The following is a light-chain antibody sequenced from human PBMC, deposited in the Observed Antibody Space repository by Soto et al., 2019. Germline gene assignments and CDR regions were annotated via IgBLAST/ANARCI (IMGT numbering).Light chain of an antibody. CDR2: DVS. CDR1: SSDVGGYNF. V-gene: IGLV2-14*03. Sequence: QSVLTQPASVSGSPGQSIAISCTGSSSDVGGYNFVSWYQQHSGKAPKLMISDVSNRPSGVSDRFSGSKSGNTASLTISGLQAEDEADYFCGSYTSSSTYVFGTGTKVPVL. J-gene: IGLJ1*01. CDR3: GSYTSSSTYV.